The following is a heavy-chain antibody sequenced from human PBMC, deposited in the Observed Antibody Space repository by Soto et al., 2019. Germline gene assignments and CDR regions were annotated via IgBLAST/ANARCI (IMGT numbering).Heavy chain of an antibody. CDR1: GYTFTSYG. J-gene: IGHJ6*02. CDR3: ARGGYYDSSGSRNYHYYGMDV. CDR2: ISAYNGNT. V-gene: IGHV1-18*01. D-gene: IGHD3-22*01. Sequence: ASVKVSCKASGYTFTSYGISWVRQAPGQGLEWMGWISAYNGNTNYAQKLQGRVTMTTDTSTSTAYMALRSLRSDDTAVYFCARGGYYDSSGSRNYHYYGMDVWGQGTTVTVSS.